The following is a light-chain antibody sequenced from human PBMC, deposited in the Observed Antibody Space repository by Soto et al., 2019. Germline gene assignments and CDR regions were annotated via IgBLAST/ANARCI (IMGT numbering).Light chain of an antibody. CDR2: GAS. CDR1: QSVSSSY. V-gene: IGKV3-20*01. CDR3: QQYGSSPPIT. Sequence: EIVLTQSPGTLSLSPGERATLSCRASQSVSSSYLAWYQQTPGQAPMLLIYGASSRATGIPDRFSGSGSGTDFTLTISRLEPEDFAVYYCQQYGSSPPITFGQGTRLEIK. J-gene: IGKJ5*01.